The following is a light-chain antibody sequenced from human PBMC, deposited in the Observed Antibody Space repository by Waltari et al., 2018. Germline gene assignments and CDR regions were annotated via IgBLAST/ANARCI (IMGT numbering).Light chain of an antibody. CDR3: FSYAGSNSFA. Sequence: QSALTQPASVSGSPGQSITVSCIGTSNDIGSYNFVSWFQQHPGRAPKLMIYDFSERPLGFSNRFSGSKSGNTASLTIAGLQAEDEADYYCFSYAGSNSFAFGGGTRVTVL. V-gene: IGLV2-23*02. CDR2: DFS. CDR1: SNDIGSYNF. J-gene: IGLJ2*01.